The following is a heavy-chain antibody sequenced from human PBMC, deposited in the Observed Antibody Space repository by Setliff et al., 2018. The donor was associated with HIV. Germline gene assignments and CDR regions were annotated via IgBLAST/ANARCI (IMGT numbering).Heavy chain of an antibody. V-gene: IGHV1-69*13. CDR2: IIPIFGTA. CDR3: ARGPYSSSSYYYGMDV. CDR1: GGTFSSYA. Sequence: SVMVSCKASGGTFSSYAISWVRQAPRQGLEWMGGIIPIFGTANYAQKFQGRVTITADESTSTAYMELSSLRSEDTAVYYCARGPYSSSSYYYGMDVWGQGTTVTVSS. J-gene: IGHJ6*02. D-gene: IGHD6-6*01.